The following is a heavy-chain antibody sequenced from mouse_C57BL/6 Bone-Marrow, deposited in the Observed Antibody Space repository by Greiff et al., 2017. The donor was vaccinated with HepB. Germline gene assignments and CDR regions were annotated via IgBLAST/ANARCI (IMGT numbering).Heavy chain of an antibody. D-gene: IGHD1-1*01. J-gene: IGHJ2*01. CDR1: GYTFTDYY. CDR2: INPYNGGT. V-gene: IGHV1-19*01. CDR3: ARLRTTVVEDFDY. Sequence: VHVKQSGPVLVKPGASVKMSCKASGYTFTDYYMNWVKQSHGKSLEWIGVINPYNGGTSYNQKFKGKATLTVDKSSSTAYMELNSLTSEDSAVYYCARLRTTVVEDFDYWGQGTTLTVSS.